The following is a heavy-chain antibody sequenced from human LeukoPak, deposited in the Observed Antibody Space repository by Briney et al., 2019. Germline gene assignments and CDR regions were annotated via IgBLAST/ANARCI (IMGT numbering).Heavy chain of an antibody. J-gene: IGHJ4*02. V-gene: IGHV1-69*05. CDR2: IIPIFGTS. Sequence: GASVKVSCKASGGTFSSYAISWVRQAPGQGLEWIGRIIPIFGTSNYAQKFQGRVTITTDESTITAYMELRSLRSEDTAVYYCARPHYDILTGYQEGDFDYWGQGTLVTVSS. CDR1: GGTFSSYA. D-gene: IGHD3-9*01. CDR3: ARPHYDILTGYQEGDFDY.